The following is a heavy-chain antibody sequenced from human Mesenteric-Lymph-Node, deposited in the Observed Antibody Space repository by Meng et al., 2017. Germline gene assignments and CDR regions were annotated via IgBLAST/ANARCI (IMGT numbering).Heavy chain of an antibody. Sequence: SETLSLTCTVSGGSISNFYWSWIRQAPGKGLEWIGYIYYSGSTNYNPSLTSRVTISVDTSKNQFSLKLTSVTAADTAVYYCARMGRGAAAGVDYWGQGTLVTVSS. CDR1: GGSISNFY. J-gene: IGHJ4*02. CDR3: ARMGRGAAAGVDY. CDR2: IYYSGST. V-gene: IGHV4-59*01. D-gene: IGHD6-13*01.